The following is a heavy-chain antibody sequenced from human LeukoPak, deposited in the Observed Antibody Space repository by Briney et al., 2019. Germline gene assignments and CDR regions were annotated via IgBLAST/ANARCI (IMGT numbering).Heavy chain of an antibody. CDR3: AKDGLTFDP. CDR2: ISYDGSNK. Sequence: GGSLRLSCAASGFTFSDHYMHWVRQAPGKGLEWVAVISYDGSNKYYADSVKGRFTISRDNSKNTLYLQMNSLRAEDTAVYYCAKDGLTFDPWGQGTLVTVSS. J-gene: IGHJ5*02. D-gene: IGHD3-9*01. V-gene: IGHV3-30*18. CDR1: GFTFSDHY.